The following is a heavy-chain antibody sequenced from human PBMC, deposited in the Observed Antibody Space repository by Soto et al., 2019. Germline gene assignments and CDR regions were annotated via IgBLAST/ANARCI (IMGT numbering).Heavy chain of an antibody. V-gene: IGHV5-10-1*01. CDR3: ARLYDFWSGYPYFDY. CDR1: GYSFTSYW. J-gene: IGHJ4*02. CDR2: IDPRDSYT. Sequence: ESLKISCKGSGYSFTSYWISWVRQMPGKGLEWLGRIDPRDSYTNYSPSFQGHVTISADKSISTAYLQLSSLKASDTAMYYCARLYDFWSGYPYFDYWGQGTLVTVSS. D-gene: IGHD3-3*01.